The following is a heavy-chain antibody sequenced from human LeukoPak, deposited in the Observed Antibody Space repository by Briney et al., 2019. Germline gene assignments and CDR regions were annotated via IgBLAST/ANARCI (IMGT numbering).Heavy chain of an antibody. CDR1: GYSFTSYW. V-gene: IGHV5-10-1*01. J-gene: IGHJ4*02. D-gene: IGHD6-6*01. Sequence: GESLKISCQGSGYSFTSYWINWVRQMPGKGLEWMGRIDPSDSYANHSPSFQGHVTISADKSLSTAYLQWSSLKASDTAMYYCARHRPGGAGDYWGQGTLVTVSS. CDR3: ARHRPGGAGDY. CDR2: IDPSDSYA.